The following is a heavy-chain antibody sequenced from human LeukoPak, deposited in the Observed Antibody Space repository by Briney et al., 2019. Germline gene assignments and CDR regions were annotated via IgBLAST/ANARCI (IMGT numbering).Heavy chain of an antibody. J-gene: IGHJ3*02. V-gene: IGHV3-30*04. Sequence: GGSLRLSCAASGFIFSSFAMHWVRQAPGKGLEWVAVISYDGDTKYYADSVKGRFTISRDNSKNTLYLQMNSLRAEDTAVYYCAKLGLWFGELLLSLLDDAFDIWGQGTMVTVSS. CDR2: ISYDGDTK. CDR3: AKLGLWFGELLLSLLDDAFDI. CDR1: GFIFSSFA. D-gene: IGHD3-10*01.